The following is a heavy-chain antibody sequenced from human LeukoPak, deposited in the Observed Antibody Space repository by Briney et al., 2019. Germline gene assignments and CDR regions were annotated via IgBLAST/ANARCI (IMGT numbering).Heavy chain of an antibody. J-gene: IGHJ6*02. CDR2: IYYSGST. V-gene: IGHV4-59*01. D-gene: IGHD6-6*01. CDR3: ASVYSSSYYGMDV. Sequence: SETLSLTCTVSGGSISSYYWSWIRQPPVKGLEWIGYIYYSGSTNYNPSLKSRVTISVDTSKNQFSLKLSSVTAADTAVYYCASVYSSSYYGMDVWGQGTTVTVSS. CDR1: GGSISSYY.